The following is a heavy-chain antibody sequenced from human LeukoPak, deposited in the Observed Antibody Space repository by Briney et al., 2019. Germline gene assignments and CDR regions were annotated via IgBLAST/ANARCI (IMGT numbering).Heavy chain of an antibody. D-gene: IGHD3-22*01. Sequence: TGRSLRLSCAASGFTFSSYAMHWVRQAPGKGLEWVAVISYDGSNKYYADSVKGRFTISRDNSKNTLYLQMNSLRAEDTAVYYCARDSPLVITNHFDYWGQGTLVTVSS. CDR3: ARDSPLVITNHFDY. V-gene: IGHV3-30-3*01. CDR2: ISYDGSNK. CDR1: GFTFSSYA. J-gene: IGHJ4*02.